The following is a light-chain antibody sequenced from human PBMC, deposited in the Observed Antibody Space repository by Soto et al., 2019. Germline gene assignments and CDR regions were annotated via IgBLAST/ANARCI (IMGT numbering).Light chain of an antibody. J-gene: IGKJ5*01. CDR1: QSVSSK. V-gene: IGKV3D-15*01. CDR2: DAS. CDR3: QQYDNWPQRIT. Sequence: EIGLTQFPGTLSLAPGERATLSWGGSQSVSSKLAWYQQKTGQAPRLLIYDASNRATGIPARFSGSGSGTEFTLTISSLQSQDFALYYCQQYDNWPQRITFGHGTRLEIK.